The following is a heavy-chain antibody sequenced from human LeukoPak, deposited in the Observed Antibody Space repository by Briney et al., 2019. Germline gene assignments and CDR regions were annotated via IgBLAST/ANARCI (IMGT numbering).Heavy chain of an antibody. CDR1: GGSISSGAYY. J-gene: IGHJ4*02. Sequence: SETLSLTCTVSGGSISSGAYYWSWIRQPPGKGLEWIGYIFHSGSTYYNPSPKSRVTISIDRSKKQFSLKLSSVTAADTAVYYCARDVNESLERTGNVWGQGTLVTVSS. CDR2: IFHSGST. V-gene: IGHV4-30-2*01. D-gene: IGHD1-1*01. CDR3: ARDVNESLERTGNV.